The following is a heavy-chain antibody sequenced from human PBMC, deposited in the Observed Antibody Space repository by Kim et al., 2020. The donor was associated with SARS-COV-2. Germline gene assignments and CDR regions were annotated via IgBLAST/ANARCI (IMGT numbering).Heavy chain of an antibody. CDR3: AKDTEEHGDGYVDY. D-gene: IGHD1-1*01. CDR1: GFTFADYG. Sequence: GGSLRLSCAASGFTFADYGMHWVRQAPGKGLEWVSALSWNSGSVGYVDSVKGRFTISRDNAKNSLFLQMNSLRPEDTAFYYCAKDTEEHGDGYVDYWGQGILVTVS. CDR2: LSWNSGSV. J-gene: IGHJ4*02. V-gene: IGHV3-9*01.